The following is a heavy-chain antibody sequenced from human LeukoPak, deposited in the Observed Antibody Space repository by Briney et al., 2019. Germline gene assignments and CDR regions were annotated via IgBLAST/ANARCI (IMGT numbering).Heavy chain of an antibody. CDR1: GGSISSGGYY. J-gene: IGHJ4*02. D-gene: IGHD2-2*01. CDR3: ASEGVVPAAIDS. V-gene: IGHV4-30-2*01. CDR2: IYHSGST. Sequence: SETLSLTCTVSGGSISSGGYYWSWIRQAPGKGLELIGYIYHSGSTYYNPSLKSRVTISVDRSKNQFSLKLSSVTAADTAVYYCASEGVVPAAIDSWGQGTLVSVSS.